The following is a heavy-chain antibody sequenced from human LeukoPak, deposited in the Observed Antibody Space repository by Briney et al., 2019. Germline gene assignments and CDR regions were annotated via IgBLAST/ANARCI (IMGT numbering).Heavy chain of an antibody. D-gene: IGHD5-18*01. Sequence: ASETLSLTCTVSGGSISSYYWSWIRQPPGKGLEWIGYIYYSGSTNYNPSLKSRVTISVDTSKNQFSPKLSSVTAADTAVYYCARSYGYSYADNWFDPWGQGTLVTVSS. CDR1: GGSISSYY. V-gene: IGHV4-59*01. J-gene: IGHJ5*02. CDR2: IYYSGST. CDR3: ARSYGYSYADNWFDP.